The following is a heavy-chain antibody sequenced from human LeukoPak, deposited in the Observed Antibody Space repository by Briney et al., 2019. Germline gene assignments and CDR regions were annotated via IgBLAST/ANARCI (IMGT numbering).Heavy chain of an antibody. J-gene: IGHJ4*02. Sequence: GGSLRLSCVATGFTFSDYGMHWVRQAPGKGLEWVALISYDGSKKSLADSVKGRFTISRDNSDNTVYLQMNSLRSEDTAVYYCAKGGTYYSYFDSWGRGSLVTVSS. CDR1: GFTFSDYG. D-gene: IGHD3-10*01. CDR2: ISYDGSKK. CDR3: AKGGTYYSYFDS. V-gene: IGHV3-30*18.